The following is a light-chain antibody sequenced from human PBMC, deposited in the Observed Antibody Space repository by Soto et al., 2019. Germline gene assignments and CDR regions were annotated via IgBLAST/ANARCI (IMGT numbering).Light chain of an antibody. CDR2: GAS. V-gene: IGKV1-27*01. J-gene: IGKJ3*01. CDR1: QDISNF. Sequence: DIQMTQSPSSLSASVGDRVTITCRASQDISNFLVWFQQKPGKVPNLLIYGASTLQSGVPSRFSGSVSGTDFTLTISSLQPEDGATYFCQKYNSAPFPFCPGTTVDIK. CDR3: QKYNSAPFP.